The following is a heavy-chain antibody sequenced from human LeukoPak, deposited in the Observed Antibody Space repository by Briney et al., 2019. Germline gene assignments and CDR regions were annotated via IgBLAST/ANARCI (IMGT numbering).Heavy chain of an antibody. V-gene: IGHV4-39*01. J-gene: IGHJ3*02. D-gene: IGHD4-23*01. CDR2: IYYSVST. CDR3: ARLLDYGGNSVAFDI. Sequence: SETLSLTCTVSGGSISSSSYYWGWIRQPPGKGLGWIGSIYYSVSTYYNPSLKSRVTISVDTSKNQFSLKLSSVTAADTAVYYCARLLDYGGNSVAFDIWGQGTMVTVSS. CDR1: GGSISSSSYY.